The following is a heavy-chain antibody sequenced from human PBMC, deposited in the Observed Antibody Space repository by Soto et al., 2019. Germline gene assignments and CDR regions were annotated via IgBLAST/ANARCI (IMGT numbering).Heavy chain of an antibody. J-gene: IGHJ6*02. Sequence: EVQLVESGGGLVKPGGSLRLSCSASGLIFSTFGMNWVRQAPGKGLEWVSSIDSTGAYIDYADSVKGRLTISRDNARDSLYLQMNSLRGEYKAIYYCATDGAAGAFMGVWGQGTTVTVSS. D-gene: IGHD6-13*01. CDR1: GLIFSTFG. CDR3: ATDGAAGAFMGV. V-gene: IGHV3-21*01. CDR2: IDSTGAYI.